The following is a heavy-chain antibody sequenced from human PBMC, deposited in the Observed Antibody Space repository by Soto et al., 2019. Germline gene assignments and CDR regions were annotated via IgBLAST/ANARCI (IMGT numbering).Heavy chain of an antibody. V-gene: IGHV3-23*01. CDR3: AKGGSQVVIHNWFDP. CDR2: ISGSGGST. D-gene: IGHD3-22*01. J-gene: IGHJ5*02. Sequence: EVQLLESGGGLVQPGGSLRLSCAASGFTFSSYAMSWVRQAPGKGLEWVSAISGSGGSTYYADSVKGRFTISRDNSKNTLYLQMNSLRAEDTAVYYYAKGGSQVVIHNWFDPWGQGTLVTVSS. CDR1: GFTFSSYA.